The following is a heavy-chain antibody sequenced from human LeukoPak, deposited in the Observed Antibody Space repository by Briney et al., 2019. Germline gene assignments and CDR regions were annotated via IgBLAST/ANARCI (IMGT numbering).Heavy chain of an antibody. CDR3: ARVAGSGYDQRYFDY. J-gene: IGHJ4*02. CDR1: GYTFTGYY. CDR2: INPNSGGT. Sequence: ASVKVSCKASGYTFTGYYMHWVRQAPGQGLEWMGWINPNSGGTNYAQKFQGWVTMTRDTSISTAYMELSRLRSEDTAVYYCARVAGSGYDQRYFDYWGQGTLVTVSS. V-gene: IGHV1-2*04. D-gene: IGHD5-12*01.